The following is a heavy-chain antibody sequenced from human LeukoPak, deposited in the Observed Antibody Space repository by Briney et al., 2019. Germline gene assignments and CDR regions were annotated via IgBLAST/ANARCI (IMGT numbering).Heavy chain of an antibody. Sequence: SETLSLTCTVSGGSISSSDFNWGWIRQPPGKGLEWIGVISYSGSTYYNPSLKSRVTISVDASKSHFSLKLSSVTAADTAIYYCARLDKGIKAAHFDYWGQGTLVTVSS. CDR1: GGSISSSDFN. V-gene: IGHV4-39*01. J-gene: IGHJ4*02. CDR3: ARLDKGIKAAHFDY. D-gene: IGHD6-25*01. CDR2: ISYSGST.